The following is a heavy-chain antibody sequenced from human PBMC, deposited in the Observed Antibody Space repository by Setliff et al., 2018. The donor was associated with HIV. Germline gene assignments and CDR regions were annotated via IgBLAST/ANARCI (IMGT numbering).Heavy chain of an antibody. D-gene: IGHD1-1*01. CDR2: IYYSGST. J-gene: IGHJ5*02. Sequence: ETLSLTCTVSGGSISSYYWSWIRQPPGKGLEWIGYIYYSGSTNYNPSLKSRVTISVDTSKNQFSLKLSSVTAADTAVYYCARALNWRNWFDPWGQGTLVTVSS. V-gene: IGHV4-59*01. CDR3: ARALNWRNWFDP. CDR1: GGSISSYY.